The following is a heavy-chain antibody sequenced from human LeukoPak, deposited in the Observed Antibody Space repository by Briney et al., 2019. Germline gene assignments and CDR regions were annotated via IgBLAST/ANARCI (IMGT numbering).Heavy chain of an antibody. V-gene: IGHV4-4*07. CDR1: GGSISSYY. Sequence: SETLSLTCTVSGGSISSYYWSWIRQPAGKGLEWIGRIHSSGSTNYNPSLKSRVTMSLDASKNQFSLRLTSVTAADSAVHFCARNLGSNWFDPWGQGTLVTVSS. CDR3: ARNLGSNWFDP. D-gene: IGHD1-26*01. CDR2: IHSSGST. J-gene: IGHJ5*02.